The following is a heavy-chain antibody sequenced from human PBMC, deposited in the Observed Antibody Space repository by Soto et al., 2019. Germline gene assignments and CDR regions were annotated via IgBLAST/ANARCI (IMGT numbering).Heavy chain of an antibody. D-gene: IGHD3-3*01. CDR1: GYNFAGYW. CDR2: IYPSDSDT. J-gene: IGHJ4*02. V-gene: IGHV5-51*01. Sequence: GESLKISCKGSGYNFAGYWIAWVRQMPGKGLELMGIIYPSDSDTRYRPSLQGQVTISADKSISSAYLQWSSLRASDTAMHYCARGGVPTRTFDCWGQGTPVAVSS. CDR3: ARGGVPTRTFDC.